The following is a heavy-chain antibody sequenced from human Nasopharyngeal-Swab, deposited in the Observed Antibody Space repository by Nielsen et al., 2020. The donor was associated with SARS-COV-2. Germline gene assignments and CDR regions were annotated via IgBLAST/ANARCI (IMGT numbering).Heavy chain of an antibody. V-gene: IGHV4-39*01. CDR1: GGSISSSSYY. D-gene: IGHD3-3*01. J-gene: IGHJ4*02. CDR3: ATPRNDFWSGFDY. Sequence: SETLSLTCTVSGGSISSSSYYWGWIRQPPGKGLEWIGSIYYSGSTYYNPSLKSRVTISVDTSKNQFSLKLSSVTAADTAVYYCATPRNDFWSGFDYWGQGTLVTVSS. CDR2: IYYSGST.